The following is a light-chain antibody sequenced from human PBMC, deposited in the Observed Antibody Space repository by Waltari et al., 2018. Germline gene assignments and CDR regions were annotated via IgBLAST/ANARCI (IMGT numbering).Light chain of an antibody. CDR3: QQSYSHTRT. CDR1: QSISSY. Sequence: DIHMTQSPSSLSTSVGDRVTITCRASQSISSYLNWYQQKPGKAPKLLIYAASSLQSGVPSRFSGSGSGRDFTLIISSLQPEDFATYYCQQSYSHTRTFGQGTRVETK. V-gene: IGKV1-39*01. CDR2: AAS. J-gene: IGKJ5*01.